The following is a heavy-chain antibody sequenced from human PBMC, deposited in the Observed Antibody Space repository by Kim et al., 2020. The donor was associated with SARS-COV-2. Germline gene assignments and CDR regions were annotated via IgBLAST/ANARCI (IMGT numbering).Heavy chain of an antibody. J-gene: IGHJ5*02. CDR2: INWNGGST. Sequence: GGSLRLSCAASGFTFDDYGMSWVRQAPGKGLEWVSGINWNGGSTGYADSVKGRFTISRDNAKNSLYLQMNSLRAEDTALYYCARDLPRISSIAARPWWFDPWGQGTLVTVSS. V-gene: IGHV3-20*04. CDR3: ARDLPRISSIAARPWWFDP. CDR1: GFTFDDYG. D-gene: IGHD6-6*01.